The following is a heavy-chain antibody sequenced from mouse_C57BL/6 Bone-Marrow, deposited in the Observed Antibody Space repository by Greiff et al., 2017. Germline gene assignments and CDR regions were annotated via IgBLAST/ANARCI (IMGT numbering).Heavy chain of an antibody. V-gene: IGHV5-12*01. CDR1: GFTFSDYY. D-gene: IGHD1-1*01. CDR2: ISNGGGST. Sequence: EVQLVESGGGLVQPGGSLKLSCAASGFTFSDYYMYWVRQTPEKRLEWVAYISNGGGSTYYPDTVKGRFTISRDNAKNTLYLQMSRLKSEDTAMYYCARDGSSLYWYFDVWGTGTTVTVSS. CDR3: ARDGSSLYWYFDV. J-gene: IGHJ1*03.